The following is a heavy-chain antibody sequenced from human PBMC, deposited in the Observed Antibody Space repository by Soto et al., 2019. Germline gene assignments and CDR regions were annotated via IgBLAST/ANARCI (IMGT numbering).Heavy chain of an antibody. Sequence: APGKGLEWVDNIKQDGSEKYYVDSVKGRFTISRDNAKNSLYLQMNSLRAEDTAVYYCARVGRSSGSLGYWGQGTLVTVSS. CDR3: ARVGRSSGSLGY. V-gene: IGHV3-7*01. CDR2: IKQDGSEK. J-gene: IGHJ4*02. D-gene: IGHD6-19*01.